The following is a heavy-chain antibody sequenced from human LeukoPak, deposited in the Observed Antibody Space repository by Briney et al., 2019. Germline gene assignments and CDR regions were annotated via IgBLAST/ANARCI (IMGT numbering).Heavy chain of an antibody. CDR3: ARDPRVYDF. D-gene: IGHD6-13*01. V-gene: IGHV3-21*01. CDR1: GFTFYNFS. Sequence: GGYLRLSCTASGFTFYNFSIHWVRQAPGKGPEWVSCITSYSTHISYADSVKGRFTIYRDNSKNSLYLHMTRLKYTDTAVFYFARDPRVYDFWGRGTVVTVS. J-gene: IGHJ4*02. CDR2: ITSYSTHI.